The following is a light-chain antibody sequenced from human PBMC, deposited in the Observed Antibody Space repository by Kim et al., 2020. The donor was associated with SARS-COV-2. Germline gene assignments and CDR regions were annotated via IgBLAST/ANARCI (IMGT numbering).Light chain of an antibody. J-gene: IGLJ2*01. CDR3: QAWDSTSVV. V-gene: IGLV3-1*01. Sequence: VPPGQTASITCSGDKLGDKYACWYQQKPGQSPVLVIYQDSKRPSGIPERFSGSNSGNTATLTISGTQAMDEADYYCQAWDSTSVVFGGGTQLTVL. CDR1: KLGDKY. CDR2: QDS.